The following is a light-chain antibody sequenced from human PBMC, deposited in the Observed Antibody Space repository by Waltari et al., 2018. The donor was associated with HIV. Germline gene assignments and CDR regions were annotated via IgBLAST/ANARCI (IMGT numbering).Light chain of an antibody. CDR1: DSNIGSNT. V-gene: IGLV1-44*01. CDR3: ATWDDRDDNLSSFYV. Sequence: QSVLTQPPSASGTPGPRVTISCSGSDSNIGSNTVNWYQQLPGMAPKLLIFRDNQRPLGVHDRVSGSKAGTSASLDISGLQSEDEADYYCATWDDRDDNLSSFYVFATGTKVTVL. J-gene: IGLJ1*01. CDR2: RDN.